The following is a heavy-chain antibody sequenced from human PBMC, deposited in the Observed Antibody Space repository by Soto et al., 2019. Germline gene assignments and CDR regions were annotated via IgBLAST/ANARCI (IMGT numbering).Heavy chain of an antibody. J-gene: IGHJ4*02. CDR3: VHGYYFDS. Sequence: EVQLLESGGDLVQPGGSLRLSCAASGFTFSSYAMNWVRQPPGKGLEWVSGINDRGRSTYYADSVKGRFTISRDNSKNTLSLQMNSLRAEDTAIYDCVHGYYFDSWGQGTLVTVSS. CDR1: GFTFSSYA. D-gene: IGHD5-12*01. V-gene: IGHV3-23*01. CDR2: INDRGRST.